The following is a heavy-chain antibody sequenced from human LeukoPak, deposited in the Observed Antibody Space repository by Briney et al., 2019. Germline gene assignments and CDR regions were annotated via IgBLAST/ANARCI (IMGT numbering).Heavy chain of an antibody. CDR2: IYYSGST. D-gene: IGHD2-21*02. CDR3: ARGPALPYFDY. V-gene: IGHV4-31*03. Sequence: SQTLSLTCTVSGGSLSSGGYYWSWLRQHPGKGVEWIGYIYYSGSTYYNPSLKSRVTISVDTSKNQFSLKMRPVNAAETAFYLRARGPALPYFDYWGQGTLVTVSS. J-gene: IGHJ4*02. CDR1: GGSLSSGGYY.